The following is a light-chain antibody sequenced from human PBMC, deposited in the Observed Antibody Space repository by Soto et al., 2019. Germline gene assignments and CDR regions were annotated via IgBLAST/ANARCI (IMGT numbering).Light chain of an antibody. CDR3: QQYDRSPL. Sequence: EIVLTQSPGALSLSPGDRATISCRASQSVSNSHSAWYQQKPGQAPRLLIYGASNRATGVSDRFSGSGSGTDFTLTITRLEPEDSAVYYCQQYDRSPLFGGGTKVEI. CDR2: GAS. J-gene: IGKJ4*01. CDR1: QSVSNSH. V-gene: IGKV3-20*01.